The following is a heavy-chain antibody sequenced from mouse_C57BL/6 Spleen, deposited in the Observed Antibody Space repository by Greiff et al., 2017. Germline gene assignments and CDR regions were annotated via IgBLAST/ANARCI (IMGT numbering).Heavy chain of an antibody. CDR2: INPSTGGT. V-gene: IGHV1-42*01. D-gene: IGHD1-1*01. CDR1: GSSFTGYY. CDR3: ARNYYGSSSYYVDY. J-gene: IGHJ2*01. Sequence: EVQLQQSGPELVKPGASVKISCKASGSSFTGYYMNWVKQSPEKSLEWIGEINPSTGGTTYNQKFKAKATLTVDKSSSTAYMQLKSLTSEDSAVYYCARNYYGSSSYYVDYWGQGTTLTVSS.